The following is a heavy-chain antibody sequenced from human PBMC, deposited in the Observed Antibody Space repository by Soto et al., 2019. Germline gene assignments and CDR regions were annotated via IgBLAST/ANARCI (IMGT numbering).Heavy chain of an antibody. J-gene: IGHJ4*02. CDR2: IYYSGST. CDR1: GGSISSGDYY. CDR3: AREWRTNYGDYGNFDY. Sequence: QVQLQESGPGLVKPSQTLSLTCTVSGGSISSGDYYWSWIRQPPGKGLEWIGYIYYSGSTYYNPSLKSRVTISVDTSKNQFSLKLSSVTAADTAVYYCAREWRTNYGDYGNFDYWGQGTLVTVSS. D-gene: IGHD4-17*01. V-gene: IGHV4-30-4*01.